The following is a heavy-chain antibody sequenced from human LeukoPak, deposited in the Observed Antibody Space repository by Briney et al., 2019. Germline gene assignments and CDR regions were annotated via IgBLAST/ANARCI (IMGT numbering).Heavy chain of an antibody. J-gene: IGHJ4*02. CDR2: IYNSGST. CDR3: ARDVGATPGYFDY. Sequence: PSETLSLTCTVSGGSISSGSYYWSWIRQPPGKGLEWIGYIYNSGSTNYNSSLKSRVTISVDTSKNQFSLKLSSVTAADTAVYYCARDVGATPGYFDYWGQGTLVTVSS. CDR1: GGSISSGSYY. D-gene: IGHD1-26*01. V-gene: IGHV4-61*01.